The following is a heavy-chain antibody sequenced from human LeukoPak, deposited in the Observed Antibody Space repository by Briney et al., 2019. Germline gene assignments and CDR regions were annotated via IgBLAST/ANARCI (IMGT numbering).Heavy chain of an antibody. V-gene: IGHV1-18*01. CDR1: GYTFTSYG. D-gene: IGHD2-8*01. Sequence: ASVKVSCKASGYTFTSYGISWVRQAPGQGLEWMGWISAYNGNTNYAQKLQGRVTMTTDTSTSTAYMELRSLRSDDTAVYYCARRYCANGVCYRAQFDYWGQGTLVTVSS. CDR3: ARRYCANGVCYRAQFDY. J-gene: IGHJ4*02. CDR2: ISAYNGNT.